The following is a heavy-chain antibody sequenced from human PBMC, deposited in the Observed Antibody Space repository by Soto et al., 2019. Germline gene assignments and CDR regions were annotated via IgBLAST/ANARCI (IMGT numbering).Heavy chain of an antibody. CDR2: IRQDGSDK. V-gene: IGHV3-7*01. CDR1: GFTFSDYW. Sequence: GGSLRLSCAASGFTFSDYWMTWVRQAPGKGLECVAKIRQDGSDKYYVDSVRGRFTISRDNAKNSLYLQMNGLSAEDTAVYYCVRTSRSSPIDCWGQGTLVTVSS. J-gene: IGHJ4*02. D-gene: IGHD6-6*01. CDR3: VRTSRSSPIDC.